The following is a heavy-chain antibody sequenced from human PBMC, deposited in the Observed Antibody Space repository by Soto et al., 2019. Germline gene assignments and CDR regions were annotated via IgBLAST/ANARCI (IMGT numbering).Heavy chain of an antibody. V-gene: IGHV3-23*01. J-gene: IGHJ3*01. CDR2: ITAGGTGI. CDR1: EFTFSKYA. D-gene: IGHD4-17*01. Sequence: EVQLLESGGGLVQPGGSLRLSCAASEFTFSKYAMTWVRQAPGKGLEWVSSITAGGTGIHYADSVRGRFTISRDNSKTTLYLQMSSLRAEDTAVYYCTRDPNGDYVCAFDFWGQVNTVNVSS. CDR3: TRDPNGDYVCAFDF.